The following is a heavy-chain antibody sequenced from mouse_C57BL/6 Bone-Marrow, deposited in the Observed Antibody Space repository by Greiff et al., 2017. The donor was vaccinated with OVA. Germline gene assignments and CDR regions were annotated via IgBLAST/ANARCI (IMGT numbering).Heavy chain of an antibody. CDR2: INPNYGTT. J-gene: IGHJ4*01. Sequence: EVKLMESGPELVKPGASVKISCKASGYSFTDYNMNWVKQSNGKSLEWIGVINPNYGTTSYNQKFKGKATLTVDQSSSTAYMQLNSLTSEDSAVYYCARSGYGSSYGYAMDYWGQGTSVTVSS. CDR1: GYSFTDYN. V-gene: IGHV1-39*01. CDR3: ARSGYGSSYGYAMDY. D-gene: IGHD1-1*01.